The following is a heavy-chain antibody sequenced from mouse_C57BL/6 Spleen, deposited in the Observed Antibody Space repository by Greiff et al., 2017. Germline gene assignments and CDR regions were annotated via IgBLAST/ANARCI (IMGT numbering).Heavy chain of an antibody. D-gene: IGHD1-1*01. V-gene: IGHV1-75*01. CDR1: GYTFTDYS. CDR3: ARGGYYGSRAMDY. CDR2: IFPGSGST. Sequence: SGPELVKPGASVKISCKASGYTFTDYSINWVKQRPGQGLEWIGWIFPGSGSTYYNEKFKGKAPLTVDKSSSTAYMLLSSLNSEDSAVYFCARGGYYGSRAMDYWGQGTSVTVSS. J-gene: IGHJ4*01.